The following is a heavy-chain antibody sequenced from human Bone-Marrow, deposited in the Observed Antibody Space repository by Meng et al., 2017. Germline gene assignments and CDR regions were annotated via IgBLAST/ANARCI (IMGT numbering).Heavy chain of an antibody. V-gene: IGHV4-34*01. D-gene: IGHD3-10*01. CDR2: IYHSGST. CDR3: ARDLSYGSGSYYNVY. CDR1: GGSFSDYY. J-gene: IGHJ4*02. Sequence: SETLSLTCVVSGGSFSDYYWSWIRQPPGKGLEWIGEIYHSGSTNYNPSLKSRVTISVDKSKNQFSLKLSSVTAADTAVYYCARDLSYGSGSYYNVYWGQGTQVTVSS.